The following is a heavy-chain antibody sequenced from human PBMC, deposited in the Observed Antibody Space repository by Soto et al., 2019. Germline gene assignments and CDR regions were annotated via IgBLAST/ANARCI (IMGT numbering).Heavy chain of an antibody. V-gene: IGHV3-7*03. CDR1: GFTFSSCW. Sequence: LRLSCAASGFTFSSCWMSWVRQAPGKGLEWVANIKKDGSEKKYVDSVKGRFTISRDNTKSSLYLQINSLRVEDTAVYYCARDLRRGNYSPPSDYWGQGALVTVSS. D-gene: IGHD1-7*01. CDR2: IKKDGSEK. J-gene: IGHJ4*02. CDR3: ARDLRRGNYSPPSDY.